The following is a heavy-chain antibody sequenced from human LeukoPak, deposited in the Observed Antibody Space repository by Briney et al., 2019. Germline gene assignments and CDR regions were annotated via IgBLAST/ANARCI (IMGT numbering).Heavy chain of an antibody. CDR1: GFTFSSYG. CDR3: AKGETYYGGNFNYFDY. D-gene: IGHD4-23*01. CDR2: IRYDGSNK. J-gene: IGHJ4*02. Sequence: GGSLRLSCAASGFTFSSYGMHWVRQAPGKGLEWVAFIRYDGSNKYYADSVKGRFTISRDNSKNTLYLQMNSLRAEDTAVYYCAKGETYYGGNFNYFDYWGQGTLVTVSS. V-gene: IGHV3-30*02.